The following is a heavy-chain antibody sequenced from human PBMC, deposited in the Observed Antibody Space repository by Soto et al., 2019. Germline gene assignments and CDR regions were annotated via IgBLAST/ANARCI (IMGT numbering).Heavy chain of an antibody. J-gene: IGHJ6*03. Sequence: PGESLTISCKGSRYSFTSYWIGWVRQMPGKGLEWMGIIYPGDSDTCYSPSFQGQVTITADKSISTAYLQWGSLQASESAIYYCPRLSGDKYFYYHMDVWRQGTTVTVSS. V-gene: IGHV5-51*01. CDR3: PRLSGDKYFYYHMDV. CDR1: RYSFTSYW. CDR2: IYPGDSDT. D-gene: IGHD4-17*01.